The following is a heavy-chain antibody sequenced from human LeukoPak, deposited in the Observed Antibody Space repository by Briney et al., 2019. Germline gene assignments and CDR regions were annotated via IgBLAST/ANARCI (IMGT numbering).Heavy chain of an antibody. CDR1: GFTFSTYW. Sequence: PGGSLRLSCAASGFTFSTYWMSWVRQAPGEGLEWVANINQDGSAKLYVDSVKGRFTISRDNAKNSLYLQMNSLRGEGTAVYYCARGYYDFYYWGQGTLVTVSS. D-gene: IGHD3-3*01. CDR3: ARGYYDFYY. CDR2: INQDGSAK. V-gene: IGHV3-7*02. J-gene: IGHJ4*02.